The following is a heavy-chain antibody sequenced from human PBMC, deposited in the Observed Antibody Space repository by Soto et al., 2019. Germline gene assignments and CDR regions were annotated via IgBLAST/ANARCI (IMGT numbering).Heavy chain of an antibody. CDR1: GCTFSSYA. D-gene: IGHD1-1*01. V-gene: IGHV1-69*01. Sequence: QVQLVQSGAEVTKPGSSVKVSCKSPGCTFSSYAISWVRQSPGRGREWMGGIIPSFGTANYAQKFQGRVTITANESTSTDYMALSSLRSEDTAVYYCARCSTTSGGYYYYYGMYVWGQGTTVTVSS. CDR2: IIPSFGTA. CDR3: ARCSTTSGGYYYYYGMYV. J-gene: IGHJ6*02.